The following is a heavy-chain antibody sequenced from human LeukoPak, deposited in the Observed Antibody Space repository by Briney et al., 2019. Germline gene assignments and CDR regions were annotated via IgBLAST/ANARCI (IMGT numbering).Heavy chain of an antibody. V-gene: IGHV4-4*07. D-gene: IGHD3-9*01. CDR2: IYTSGST. CDR1: GGSISSYY. Sequence: PSETLSLTCTVSGGSISSYYWSWIRQPAGKGLEWIGRIYTSGSTNYNPFLKSRVTMSVDTSKNQFSLKLSSVTAADTAVYYCARARGILTGYDKLNWFDPWGQGTLVTVSS. CDR3: ARARGILTGYDKLNWFDP. J-gene: IGHJ5*02.